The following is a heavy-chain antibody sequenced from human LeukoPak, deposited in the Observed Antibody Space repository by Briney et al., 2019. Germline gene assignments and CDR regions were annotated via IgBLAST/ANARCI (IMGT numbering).Heavy chain of an antibody. CDR1: GFTFSSYE. D-gene: IGHD1-26*01. Sequence: PGGSLRLSCAASGFTFSSYEMNWVRQAPGKGLEWVSYISSSGSTIYYADSVKGRFTISRDNAKNSLYLQMNSLRAEDTAVYYCARDFPLVGAQDAFDIWGQGTMVTVSS. V-gene: IGHV3-48*03. J-gene: IGHJ3*02. CDR3: ARDFPLVGAQDAFDI. CDR2: ISSSGSTI.